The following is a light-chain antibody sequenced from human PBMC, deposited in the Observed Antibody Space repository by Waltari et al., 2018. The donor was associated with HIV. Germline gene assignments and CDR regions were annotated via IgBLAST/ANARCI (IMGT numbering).Light chain of an antibody. V-gene: IGKV2-28*01. CDR2: LNS. CDR1: QSLLTSDEYTC. Sequence: IVLTQSPLVLPVTRGEPASISCRSSQSLLTSDEYTCLNWYLQKPGQSPRLLIFLNSNRASGVPDRFSGSRSGTDFTLRIARVEAEDVGIHYCMQTLQAPWTFGQGTKVE. J-gene: IGKJ2*02. CDR3: MQTLQAPWT.